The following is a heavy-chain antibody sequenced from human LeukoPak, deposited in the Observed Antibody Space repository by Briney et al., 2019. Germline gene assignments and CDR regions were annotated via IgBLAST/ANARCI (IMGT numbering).Heavy chain of an antibody. CDR3: ASQYSRSSYFDY. CDR2: VYYSGRT. Sequence: SETLSLTCTVSGGSISSGSYYWTWIRQPPGKGLEWIGYVYYSGRTNYNPSLESRVTISVDTSKNHFSLNLTSVTAADTAVYYCASQYSRSSYFDYWGQGTLVTVSS. V-gene: IGHV4-61*03. CDR1: GGSISSGSYY. D-gene: IGHD6-6*01. J-gene: IGHJ4*02.